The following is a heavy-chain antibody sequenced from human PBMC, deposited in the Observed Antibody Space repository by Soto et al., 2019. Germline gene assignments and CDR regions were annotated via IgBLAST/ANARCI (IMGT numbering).Heavy chain of an antibody. CDR3: ASCGSTSCYNGYYYGMDV. V-gene: IGHV1-69*13. CDR2: IIPIFGTA. Sequence: SVKVSCKASGGTFSSYAISWVRQAPGQGLEWMGGIIPIFGTANYAQKFQGRVTITADESTSTAYMELSSLRSEDTAVYYCASCGSTSCYNGYYYGMDVWGQGTTVTVSS. J-gene: IGHJ6*02. CDR1: GGTFSSYA. D-gene: IGHD2-2*02.